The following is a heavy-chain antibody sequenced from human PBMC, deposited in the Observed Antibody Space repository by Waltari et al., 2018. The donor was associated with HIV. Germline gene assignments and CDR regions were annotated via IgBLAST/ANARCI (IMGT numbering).Heavy chain of an antibody. CDR3: ARDHESGAGMYYFSH. Sequence: EVLLVQSGGDLVQPGESLRLTCAASGFTLSTYWMTWVRQAPGTGLGWVATINQDGSEKYYVDSVKGRFIISRDNAWTSLSLEMNNLRAEDTAVYYCARDHESGAGMYYFSHWGQGSLVTVSS. J-gene: IGHJ4*02. D-gene: IGHD3-16*01. CDR2: INQDGSEK. V-gene: IGHV3-7*01. CDR1: GFTLSTYW.